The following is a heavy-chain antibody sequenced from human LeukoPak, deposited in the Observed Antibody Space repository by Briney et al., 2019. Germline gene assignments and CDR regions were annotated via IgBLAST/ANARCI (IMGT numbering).Heavy chain of an antibody. J-gene: IGHJ4*02. D-gene: IGHD6-19*01. CDR3: ATSPVTGMIYFDY. CDR1: EFTVSNYY. CDR2: IYSGGDT. Sequence: GGSLRLSCAASEFTVSNYYMSWVRQAPGKGLEWVSVIYSGGDTYYADSVKGRFTISRDNSKNTLYLQMNNLRAEDTAVYYCATSPVTGMIYFDYWGQGTLVTVSS. V-gene: IGHV3-66*01.